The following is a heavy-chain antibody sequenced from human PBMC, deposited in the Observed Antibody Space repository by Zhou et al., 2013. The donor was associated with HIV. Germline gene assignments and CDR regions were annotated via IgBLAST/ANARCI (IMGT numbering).Heavy chain of an antibody. CDR2: IIPVFATA. Sequence: QVQLVQSGAEVKKPGSSVKVSCEASGGTFRSYGITWVRQAPGQGLEWMGGIIPVFATANYAQKFQGRVTITTDESTTTAYMELSSLRSEDTAVYYCARSDYYDTSGYYYYWGQGTLVTVSS. J-gene: IGHJ4*02. CDR1: GGTFRSYG. CDR3: ARSDYYDTSGYYYY. V-gene: IGHV1-69*05. D-gene: IGHD3-22*01.